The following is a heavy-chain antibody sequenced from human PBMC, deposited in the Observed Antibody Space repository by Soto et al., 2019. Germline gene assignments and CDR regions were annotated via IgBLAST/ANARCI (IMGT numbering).Heavy chain of an antibody. D-gene: IGHD6-19*01. CDR3: AKGGRQWLVTADFNY. V-gene: IGHV3-30*18. CDR1: GFTFSDYA. J-gene: IGHJ4*02. CDR2: VSHDGRNI. Sequence: VQLVESGGGVVQPGRSLRLSCAASGFTFSDYAMHWVRQAPGQGLEWVAVVSHDGRNIHNADSVKGRITISRDSSTTTVSLEMTSLRAEDTAVYSCAKGGRQWLVTADFNYWGQGALVTVSS.